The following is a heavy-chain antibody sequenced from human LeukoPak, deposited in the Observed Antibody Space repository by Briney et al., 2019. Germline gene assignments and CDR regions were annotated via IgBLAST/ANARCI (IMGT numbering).Heavy chain of an antibody. CDR1: GFTFSSYA. V-gene: IGHV3-30*04. Sequence: GRSLRLSCAASGFTFSSYAMHWVRQAPGKGLEWVAVISYDGSNKYYADSVKGRFTISRDNSKNTLYLQMNNLRVEDTAVYFCAREDRISIGNDALDLWGQGTTVTVSS. CDR2: ISYDGSNK. D-gene: IGHD2/OR15-2a*01. J-gene: IGHJ3*01. CDR3: AREDRISIGNDALDL.